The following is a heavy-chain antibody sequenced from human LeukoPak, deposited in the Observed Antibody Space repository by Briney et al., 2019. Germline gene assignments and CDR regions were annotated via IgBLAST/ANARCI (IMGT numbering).Heavy chain of an antibody. CDR3: ARESGCSGGSCYGRGFDY. CDR2: IYYSGST. J-gene: IGHJ4*02. Sequence: PSETLSLTCTVSGGSVTSGSYYWSWIRQPPGKGLEWIGYIYYSGSTNYNTSLKSRVTISVDTSKNQFSLKLSSVTAADTAVYYCARESGCSGGSCYGRGFDYWGQGTLVTVSS. CDR1: GGSVTSGSYY. V-gene: IGHV4-61*01. D-gene: IGHD2-15*01.